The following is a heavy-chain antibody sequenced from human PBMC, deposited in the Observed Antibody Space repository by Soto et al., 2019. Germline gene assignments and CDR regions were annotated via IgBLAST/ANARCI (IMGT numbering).Heavy chain of an antibody. J-gene: IGHJ4*02. CDR3: ARNSVSKKIDF. CDR2: IFYSGST. D-gene: IGHD1-26*01. Sequence: PSETLSLTCSVSGGSINSGGYYWTWIRQHPGKGLEWIGNIFYSGSTSYNPSLKSRLTISIDTSKTHFSLRLTSVTAADTAVYYRARNSVSKKIDFWGQGTLVTVSS. CDR1: GGSINSGGYY. V-gene: IGHV4-31*03.